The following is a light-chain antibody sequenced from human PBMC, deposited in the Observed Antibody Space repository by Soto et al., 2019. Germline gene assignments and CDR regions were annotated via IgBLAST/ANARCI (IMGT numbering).Light chain of an antibody. Sequence: DIQMTQSPSPLSASVGDRVDITCRTSQSVSSYLNWYQAKPGKAPKLLIYEASSLESGVPSKFSDSGSGTDFTLTISSLQPEDSATYYWQQSYSTPPFTFGPGTRVDI. CDR2: EAS. V-gene: IGKV1-39*01. CDR3: QQSYSTPPFT. J-gene: IGKJ3*01. CDR1: QSVSSY.